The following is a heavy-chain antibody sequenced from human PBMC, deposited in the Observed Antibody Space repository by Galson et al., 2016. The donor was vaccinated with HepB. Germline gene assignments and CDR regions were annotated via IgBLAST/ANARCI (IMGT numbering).Heavy chain of an antibody. V-gene: IGHV3-7*01. CDR1: GFTFSNYW. CDR2: IKEDGDEI. Sequence: SLRLSCAASGFTFSNYWMSWVRQAPGKGPEWVANIKEDGDEIYYADSVKGRFTISRDNAKNSLYLHMNSLRAEDTALYYCVRDPDYWGQGTLVTVSS. CDR3: VRDPDY. J-gene: IGHJ4*02.